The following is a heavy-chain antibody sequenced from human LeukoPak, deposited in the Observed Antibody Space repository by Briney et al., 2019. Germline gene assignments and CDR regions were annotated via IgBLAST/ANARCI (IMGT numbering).Heavy chain of an antibody. CDR1: GGSISSGSYY. CDR2: IYTSGST. Sequence: SETLSLTCTVSGGSISSGSYYWSWIRQPDGKGLEWIGRIYTSGSTNYNPSLKSRVTISVDTSKNQFSLKLSSVTAADTPVYYCARAFDFWSAYPFDPWGQGTLVTMSS. D-gene: IGHD3-3*01. J-gene: IGHJ5*02. CDR3: ARAFDFWSAYPFDP. V-gene: IGHV4-61*02.